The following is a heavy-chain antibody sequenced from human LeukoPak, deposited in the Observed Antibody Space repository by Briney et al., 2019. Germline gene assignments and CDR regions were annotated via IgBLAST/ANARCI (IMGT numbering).Heavy chain of an antibody. Sequence: GGSLRLSCAASGFTFSNYAMNLVRQAPGKGLEWVSAISGSGESTYYADSVKGRFTISRDNSKNTLYLQMNRLRAEDTALYYCAKDHDYYASGPIWGQGTMVTVSS. CDR3: AKDHDYYASGPI. V-gene: IGHV3-23*01. D-gene: IGHD3-10*01. CDR1: GFTFSNYA. J-gene: IGHJ3*02. CDR2: ISGSGEST.